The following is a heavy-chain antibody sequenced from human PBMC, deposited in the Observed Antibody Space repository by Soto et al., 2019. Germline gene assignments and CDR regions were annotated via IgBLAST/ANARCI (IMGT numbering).Heavy chain of an antibody. D-gene: IGHD6-13*01. Sequence: QVQLQESGPGLVKPSGTLSLTCAVSGDSIIGTHWWSWVRRPPGKGLEFIGETHHSRGTNYNPSLRSRVTMSLDKSKNQLSLILYPVTAADTGVYYCARYSAASGTYYFDYWGQGTLVTVSS. V-gene: IGHV4-4*02. CDR2: THHSRGT. J-gene: IGHJ4*01. CDR1: GDSIIGTHW. CDR3: ARYSAASGTYYFDY.